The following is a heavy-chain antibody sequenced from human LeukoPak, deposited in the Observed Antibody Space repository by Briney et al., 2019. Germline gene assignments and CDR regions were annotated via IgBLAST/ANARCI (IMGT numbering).Heavy chain of an antibody. CDR3: AKDYYALLWFGEFNRKYYFDY. CDR1: GFTFSRYA. J-gene: IGHJ4*02. D-gene: IGHD3-10*01. CDR2: ISYDGSNK. V-gene: IGHV3-30*18. Sequence: GGSLRLSCAASGFTFSRYAMHWVRQAPGKGLEWVALISYDGSNKYYSDSVKGRFTISRDNSKNTLYLQMNSLRAEDTAVYYCAKDYYALLWFGEFNRKYYFDYWGQGTLVTVSS.